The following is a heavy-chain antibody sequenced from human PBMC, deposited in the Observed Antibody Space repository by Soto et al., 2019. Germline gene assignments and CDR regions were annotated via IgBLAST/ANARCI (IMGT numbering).Heavy chain of an antibody. V-gene: IGHV3-23*01. CDR1: GFTFSSYA. J-gene: IGHJ4*02. D-gene: IGHD6-6*01. Sequence: PGGSLRLSCAASGFTFSSYAMSWVRPAPGKGLEWVAAISGSGGSTYYAGSVKGRFPISRDNSKNTLYLQMNRLRAEDTAVYYCAKDSLIAARQCFDYWGQGTLVTVSS. CDR2: ISGSGGST. CDR3: AKDSLIAARQCFDY.